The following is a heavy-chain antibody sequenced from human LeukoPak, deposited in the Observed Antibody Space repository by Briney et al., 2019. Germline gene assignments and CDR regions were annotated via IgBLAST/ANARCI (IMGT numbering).Heavy chain of an antibody. J-gene: IGHJ5*02. CDR1: GGSITGYY. CDR2: IYYSGST. D-gene: IGHD3-3*01. CDR3: ARVRSNYYDFWSGYNNWFDP. Sequence: SETLSLTCTVSGGSITGYYWSWIRQPPGKGLEWIGYIYYSGSTNYNPSLKSRVTISVDTSKNQFSLKLSSVTAADTAVYYCARVRSNYYDFWSGYNNWFDPWGQGTLVTVSS. V-gene: IGHV4-59*01.